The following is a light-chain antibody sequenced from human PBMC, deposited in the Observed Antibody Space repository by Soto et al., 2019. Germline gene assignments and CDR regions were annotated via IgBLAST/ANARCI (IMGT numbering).Light chain of an antibody. CDR3: QQYNSYS. J-gene: IGKJ4*01. V-gene: IGKV1-5*01. Sequence: DIQMTQSPSTLAASVGDRVPITXRASQTISTWLSWYPQRPGKAPKXLIXDASTLESGAPSRFSGGGSGTEFPLTISSLHAYEFATYFCQQYNSYSFGGGTKVDIK. CDR2: DAS. CDR1: QTISTW.